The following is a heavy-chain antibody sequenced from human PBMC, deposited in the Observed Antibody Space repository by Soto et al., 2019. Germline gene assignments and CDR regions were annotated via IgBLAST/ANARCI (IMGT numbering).Heavy chain of an antibody. CDR2: ITTSGGGT. Sequence: EVQLLESGGGLVQPGGSLRLSCAASGFTFSTYAMNWVRQAPGKGLEWVSLITTSGGGTFYADSVRGRFTISSDNSRNTLYLQMNSLRAEDTAVYYCAKRSRDETILTPANYFDFWGRGTLVSVSS. CDR3: AKRSRDETILTPANYFDF. V-gene: IGHV3-23*01. D-gene: IGHD2-2*01. CDR1: GFTFSTYA. J-gene: IGHJ4*02.